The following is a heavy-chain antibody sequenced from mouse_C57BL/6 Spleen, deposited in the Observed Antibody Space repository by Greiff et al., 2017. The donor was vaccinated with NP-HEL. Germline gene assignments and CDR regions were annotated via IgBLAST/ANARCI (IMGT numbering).Heavy chain of an antibody. CDR2: IWSGGST. CDR1: GFSLTSYG. D-gene: IGHD1-1*01. V-gene: IGHV2-2*01. CDR3: ARGRTVVAHWYFDV. J-gene: IGHJ1*03. Sequence: VQRVESGPGLVQPSQSLSITCTVSGFSLTSYGVHWVRQSPGKGLEWLGVIWSGGSTDYNAAFISRLSISKDNSKSQVFFKMNSLQADDTAIYYCARGRTVVAHWYFDVWGTGTTVTVSS.